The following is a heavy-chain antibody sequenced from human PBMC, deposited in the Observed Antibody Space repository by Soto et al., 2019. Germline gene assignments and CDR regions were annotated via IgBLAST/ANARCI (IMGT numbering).Heavy chain of an antibody. Sequence: QLVQSGAEVKKPGASVSVSCKTSGPTFIAYYIHWVRQAPGQGLEWMGWIDPKSGGTTYEQKFLGRVTMTRDTSINTAYMDRNRLTSDDTAVYYCARVSVDVPEWGQGTLITVSS. J-gene: IGHJ4*02. D-gene: IGHD5-12*01. V-gene: IGHV1-2*02. CDR1: GPTFIAYY. CDR2: IDPKSGGT. CDR3: ARVSVDVPE.